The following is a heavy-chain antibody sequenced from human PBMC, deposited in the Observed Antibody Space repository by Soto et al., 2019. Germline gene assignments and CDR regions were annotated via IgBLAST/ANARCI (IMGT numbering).Heavy chain of an antibody. V-gene: IGHV3-7*05. D-gene: IGHD1-26*01. CDR3: ARGLYNGSPHLFY. CDR1: EFTFSSYW. Sequence: GVSLRLSCETSEFTFSSYWMTWVRRTPGKGLEWVANIDGEGGEKNYADSVKGRFTISRDNAKKSLYLQMNSLRAEDTAVYYCARGLYNGSPHLFYWGQGTLVTVSS. CDR2: IDGEGGEK. J-gene: IGHJ4*02.